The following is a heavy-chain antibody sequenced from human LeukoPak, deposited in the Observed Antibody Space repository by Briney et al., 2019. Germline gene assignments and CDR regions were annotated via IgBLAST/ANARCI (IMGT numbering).Heavy chain of an antibody. D-gene: IGHD6-6*01. CDR3: AKGVEYISASYFDY. CDR2: VSGSGTRT. Sequence: GGSLRLSCAASGFTFSSYAMSWVRQAPGKGLEWVSIVSGSGTRTWYAESVKGRFTISRDNSRNTLYLQMNSLRAEDTAVYHCAKGVEYISASYFDYWGQGTLVTVSS. CDR1: GFTFSSYA. J-gene: IGHJ4*02. V-gene: IGHV3-23*01.